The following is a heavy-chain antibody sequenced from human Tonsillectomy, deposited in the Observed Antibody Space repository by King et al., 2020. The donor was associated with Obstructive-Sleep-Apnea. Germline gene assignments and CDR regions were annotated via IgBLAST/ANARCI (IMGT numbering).Heavy chain of an antibody. Sequence: VQLQQWGPGLLKPSETLSLTCAVYGESFSGCYWTWIRQPPGKGLEWIGEINHSGSTIYSPSLKSRVTISVDTSKNQSSLNLSSVTAADTAVYYCARLRAGQGSNAFDYWGQGTLVTVSS. CDR3: ARLRAGQGSNAFDY. CDR2: INHSGST. J-gene: IGHJ4*02. D-gene: IGHD1-26*01. CDR1: GESFSGCY. V-gene: IGHV4-34*01.